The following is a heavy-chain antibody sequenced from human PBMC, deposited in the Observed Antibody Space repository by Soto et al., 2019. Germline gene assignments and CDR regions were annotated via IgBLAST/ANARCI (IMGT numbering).Heavy chain of an antibody. D-gene: IGHD3-10*01. CDR1: GGSFSGYY. Sequence: SETLSLTCAVYGGSFSGYYWSWIRQPPGKGLEWIGEINHSGSTNYNPSLKSRVTISVDTSKNQFSLKLSSVTAADTAVYYCASTEYYYGSGSYYKTAAPWGSWGQGTLVTVSS. CDR2: INHSGST. J-gene: IGHJ5*02. CDR3: ASTEYYYGSGSYYKTAAPWGS. V-gene: IGHV4-34*01.